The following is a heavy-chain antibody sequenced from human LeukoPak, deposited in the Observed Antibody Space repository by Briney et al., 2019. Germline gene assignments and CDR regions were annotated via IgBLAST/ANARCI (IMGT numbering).Heavy chain of an antibody. D-gene: IGHD6-13*01. CDR1: GFTFSSYG. CDR3: AKDVASSWYEGAGF. CDR2: IRYDGGNK. J-gene: IGHJ4*02. V-gene: IGHV3-30*02. Sequence: GGSLRLSCAASGFTFSSYGMHWVRQAPGKGLEWVAFIRYDGGNKYYADSVKGRFTISRDNSKNTLYLQVNSLRAEDTAVYYCAKDVASSWYEGAGFWGQGTLVTVSS.